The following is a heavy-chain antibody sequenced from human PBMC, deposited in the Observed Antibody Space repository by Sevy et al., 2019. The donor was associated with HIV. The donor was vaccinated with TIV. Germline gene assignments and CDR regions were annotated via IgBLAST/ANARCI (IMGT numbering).Heavy chain of an antibody. D-gene: IGHD3-10*01. CDR2: ISYDGSNK. CDR1: GFTFSSYG. Sequence: GGSLRLSCAASGFTFSSYGMHWVRQAPGKGLEWVAVISYDGSNKYYADSVKGRFTISRDNSKNTLYLQMNSLRVEDTAVYYCAKDLEGWFGFGGLYWGQGTLVTVSS. CDR3: AKDLEGWFGFGGLY. J-gene: IGHJ4*02. V-gene: IGHV3-30*18.